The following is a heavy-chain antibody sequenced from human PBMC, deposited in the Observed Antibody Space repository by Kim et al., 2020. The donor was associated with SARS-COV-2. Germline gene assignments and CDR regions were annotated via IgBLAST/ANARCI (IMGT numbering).Heavy chain of an antibody. Sequence: NYAQKLQGRVTMTTDTSTSTAYMELRSLRSDDTAVYYCTYSSSWWSWFDPWGQGTLVTVSS. J-gene: IGHJ5*02. D-gene: IGHD6-13*01. V-gene: IGHV1-18*01. CDR3: TYSSSWWSWFDP.